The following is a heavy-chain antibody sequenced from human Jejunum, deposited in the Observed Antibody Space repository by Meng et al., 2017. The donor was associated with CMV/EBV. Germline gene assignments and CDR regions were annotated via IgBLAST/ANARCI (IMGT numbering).Heavy chain of an antibody. CDR1: FPGFY. J-gene: IGHJ4*02. V-gene: IGHV1-2*02. Sequence: FPGFYITWVRQAPGQGLEWMGWTNPNNGGTNYAPKFQGRVTMTSDTSTSTAYMDLSRLTSDDTAVYYCTRDLYCGGNCYSAVDYWGQGTLVTVSS. D-gene: IGHD2-21*01. CDR2: TNPNNGGT. CDR3: TRDLYCGGNCYSAVDY.